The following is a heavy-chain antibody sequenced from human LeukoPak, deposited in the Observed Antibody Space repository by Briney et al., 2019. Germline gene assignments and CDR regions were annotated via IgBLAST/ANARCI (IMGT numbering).Heavy chain of an antibody. V-gene: IGHV3-21*01. CDR3: ARALGDQPDYYYGMDV. Sequence: GGSLRLSCAASGYTFSTYSMHWVRQAPGRGLEWVSSITTNTTDPHRLYADSVTGRFTIPRDNPDIPLFLQMHRLRADDTAVYYCARALGDQPDYYYGMDVWGQGTTVTVSS. D-gene: IGHD2-2*01. CDR1: GYTFSTYS. J-gene: IGHJ6*02. CDR2: ITTNTTDPHR.